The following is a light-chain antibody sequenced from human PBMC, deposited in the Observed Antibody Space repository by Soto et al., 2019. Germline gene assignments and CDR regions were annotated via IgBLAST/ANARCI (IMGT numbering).Light chain of an antibody. V-gene: IGLV2-14*02. Sequence: QSVLTQPASVSGSPGQSITISCTGTNSDVGSYNLVSWYQHHPGKAPKLMVYEGSRRPSGVSNRFSGSKSGNTASLTISGLQAEDEADYYCSSYTGSSINTVVFGGGTKLTVL. J-gene: IGLJ2*01. CDR3: SSYTGSSINTVV. CDR2: EGS. CDR1: NSDVGSYNL.